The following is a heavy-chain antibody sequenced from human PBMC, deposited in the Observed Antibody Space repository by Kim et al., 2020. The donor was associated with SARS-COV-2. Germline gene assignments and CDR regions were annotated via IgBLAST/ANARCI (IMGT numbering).Heavy chain of an antibody. Sequence: GESLKISCKGSGYSFTSYWISWVRQMPGKGLEWMGRIDPSDSYTNYSPSFQGHVTISADKSISTAYLQWSSLKASDTAMYYCASQPGPYGGYYYYYGMDVWGQGTTVTVSS. D-gene: IGHD5-12*01. CDR1: GYSFTSYW. J-gene: IGHJ6*02. V-gene: IGHV5-10-1*01. CDR3: ASQPGPYGGYYYYYGMDV. CDR2: IDPSDSYT.